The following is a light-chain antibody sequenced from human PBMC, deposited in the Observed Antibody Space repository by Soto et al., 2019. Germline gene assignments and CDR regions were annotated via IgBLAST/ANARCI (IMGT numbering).Light chain of an antibody. CDR1: SSDVGRYNL. V-gene: IGLV2-23*02. Sequence: QSALTQPASVSGFPGQSITISWTGSSSDVGRYNLVSWYQQHPGKAPKLIIYEVFKRPSGVSNRFSGSKSGNTASLTVSGLQAEDEAYYYCCSYAGIFVFGPGTKVTVL. CDR2: EVF. J-gene: IGLJ1*01. CDR3: CSYAGIFV.